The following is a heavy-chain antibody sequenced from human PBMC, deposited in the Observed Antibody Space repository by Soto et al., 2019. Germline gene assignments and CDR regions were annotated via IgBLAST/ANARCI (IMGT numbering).Heavy chain of an antibody. D-gene: IGHD2-21*02. V-gene: IGHV1-69*13. CDR3: ARGRPYCGGDCALILDY. J-gene: IGHJ4*02. Sequence: ASVKVSCKASGGTFSSYAISWVRQAPGQGLEWMGGIIPIFGTANYAQKFQGRVTITADESTSTAYMELSSLRSEDTAVYYCARGRPYCGGDCALILDYWGQGTLVTVSS. CDR2: IIPIFGTA. CDR1: GGTFSSYA.